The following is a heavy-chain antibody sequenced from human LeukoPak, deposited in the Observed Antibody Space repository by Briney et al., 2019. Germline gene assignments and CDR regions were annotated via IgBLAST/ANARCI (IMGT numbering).Heavy chain of an antibody. CDR2: IGSNGTKK. Sequence: GRSLRLSCVASGFTFSDHPFHWVRQSPDKGLEWVALIGSNGTKKYYADSVQGRFTVSRENSKNTLFLQMNTLRADDTAVYFCARQMTSTRLFDSWGQGTLVTVSS. CDR3: ARQMTSTRLFDS. CDR1: GFTFSDHP. V-gene: IGHV3-30*04. D-gene: IGHD5/OR15-5a*01. J-gene: IGHJ4*02.